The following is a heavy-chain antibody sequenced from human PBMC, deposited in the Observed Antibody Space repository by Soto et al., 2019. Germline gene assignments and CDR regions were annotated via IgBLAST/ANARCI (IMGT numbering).Heavy chain of an antibody. Sequence: ASVKVSCKASGYSFTDYFIHWVRQAPGQGLEWVGWIDPKSGDTKFPQKFQGRVAVTRDTSITTAYLEVSRLRSDDTAVYYCAREAEDTDVVVWAQGTLVTVSS. CDR3: AREAEDTDVVV. J-gene: IGHJ4*02. V-gene: IGHV1-2*02. CDR2: IDPKSGDT. D-gene: IGHD5-18*01. CDR1: GYSFTDYF.